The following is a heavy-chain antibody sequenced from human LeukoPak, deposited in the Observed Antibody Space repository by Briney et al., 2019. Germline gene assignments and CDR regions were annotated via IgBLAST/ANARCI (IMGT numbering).Heavy chain of an antibody. Sequence: ASVKVSCKASGYTFTSYYMHWVRQAPGQGLEWMGWISAYNGNTNYAQKLQGRVTMTTDTSTSIAYMELRSLRSDDTAVYYCARKLRFLEWLPHQSNYYYYGMDVWGQGTTVTVSS. CDR1: GYTFTSYY. V-gene: IGHV1-18*04. D-gene: IGHD3-3*01. CDR2: ISAYNGNT. CDR3: ARKLRFLEWLPHQSNYYYYGMDV. J-gene: IGHJ6*02.